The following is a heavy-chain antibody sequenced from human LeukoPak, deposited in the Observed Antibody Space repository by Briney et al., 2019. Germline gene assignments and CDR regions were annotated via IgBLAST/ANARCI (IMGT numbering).Heavy chain of an antibody. V-gene: IGHV5-51*01. Sequence: GESLKISCETSGYNFLTFWIAWVRQMPGKGLEWMGVIYPGDSGTRYSPSFQGQVSISVDTSLSTAYLQWRSLRASDTAMYYCARLLDYDPTYYYMDVWGIGTSVIVS. D-gene: IGHD4-17*01. J-gene: IGHJ6*03. CDR2: IYPGDSGT. CDR1: GYNFLTFW. CDR3: ARLLDYDPTYYYMDV.